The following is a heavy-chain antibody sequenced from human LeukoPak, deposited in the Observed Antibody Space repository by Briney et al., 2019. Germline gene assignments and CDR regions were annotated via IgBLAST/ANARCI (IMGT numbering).Heavy chain of an antibody. J-gene: IGHJ4*02. V-gene: IGHV3-23*01. D-gene: IGHD2-21*01. CDR1: GFTFSNYA. CDR2: ISDSGNT. Sequence: GGTLRLSCAASGFTFSNYAMNWVRQAPGKGLEWVSAISDSGNTYHADSVKGRFTISRDSSKNTLFLQMNRLRPEDAAVYYCAKAPVTTCRGAYCYPFDYWGQGTLVTVSS. CDR3: AKAPVTTCRGAYCYPFDY.